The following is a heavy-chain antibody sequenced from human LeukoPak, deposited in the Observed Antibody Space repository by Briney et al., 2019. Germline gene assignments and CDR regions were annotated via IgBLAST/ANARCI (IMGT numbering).Heavy chain of an antibody. CDR3: ARDLGLKGMGCFDY. CDR1: GFTFSSHW. CDR2: IKYDGSEK. D-gene: IGHD2-15*01. V-gene: IGHV3-7*01. Sequence: GGSLRLSCAASGFTFSSHWMSWVRQVPGKVLEWVANIKYDGSEKSYVDSVKGRFTISRDNDKNTLYLQKNSLRAEDRAVYYCARDLGLKGMGCFDYWGQGTLVTVSS. J-gene: IGHJ4*02.